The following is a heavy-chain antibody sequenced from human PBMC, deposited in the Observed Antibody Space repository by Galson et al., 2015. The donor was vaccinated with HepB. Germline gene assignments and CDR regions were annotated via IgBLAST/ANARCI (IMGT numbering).Heavy chain of an antibody. Sequence: QSGAEVKKPGESLKISCKGSGYSFTSYWIGWVRQMPGKGLEWMGIIYPGDSDTRYSPSFQGQVTISADKSISTAYLQWSSLKASDTAMYYCARHGDGDYDFWSGYHTTMGGMDVWGQGTTVTVSS. CDR1: GYSFTSYW. CDR2: IYPGDSDT. J-gene: IGHJ6*02. D-gene: IGHD3-3*01. CDR3: ARHGDGDYDFWSGYHTTMGGMDV. V-gene: IGHV5-51*01.